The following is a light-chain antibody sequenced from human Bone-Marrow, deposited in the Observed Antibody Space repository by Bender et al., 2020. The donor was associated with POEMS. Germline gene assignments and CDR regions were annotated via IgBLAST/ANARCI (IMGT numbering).Light chain of an antibody. CDR2: EAS. J-gene: IGLJ1*01. Sequence: QSALTQPASVSGSPGQSITISCTGTSSDVGGYNYVSWYQQHPGKVPKLIIYEASKRPSGVSNRFSGSKSGNTASLTISGLQPEDEAEYYCCSYAGNTVFGSGTRVTVL. CDR3: CSYAGNTV. V-gene: IGLV2-23*01. CDR1: SSDVGGYNY.